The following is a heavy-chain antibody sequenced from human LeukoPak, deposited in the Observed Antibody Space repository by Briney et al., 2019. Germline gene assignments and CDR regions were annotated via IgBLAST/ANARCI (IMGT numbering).Heavy chain of an antibody. CDR3: AKDAMKVGHYCDYSYFDD. Sequence: GGTLRLSCAASGFTFSSYGMSWVRQAPGEGLEWVSAISGSGGSTYYADSVKGRFTISRDNPKNTLYLQMNSLRTEDTALYYCAKDAMKVGHYCDYSYFDDWGQGTLVTVAS. CDR1: GFTFSSYG. CDR2: ISGSGGST. D-gene: IGHD4-17*01. J-gene: IGHJ4*02. V-gene: IGHV3-23*01.